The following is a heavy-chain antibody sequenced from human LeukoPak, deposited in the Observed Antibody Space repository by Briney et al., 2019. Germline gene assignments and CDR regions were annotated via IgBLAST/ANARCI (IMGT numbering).Heavy chain of an antibody. CDR3: AKDKAAYYYDSSGYYFDY. CDR1: GFTFSSYG. J-gene: IGHJ4*02. D-gene: IGHD3-22*01. Sequence: GRSLRLSCAASGFTFSSYGMHWVRQAPGKGLEWVAVISYDGSNKYYADSVKGRFTISRDNSKNTLYLQMNSLRAEDTAVYYCAKDKAAYYYDSSGYYFDYWGQGTLVTVSS. CDR2: ISYDGSNK. V-gene: IGHV3-30*18.